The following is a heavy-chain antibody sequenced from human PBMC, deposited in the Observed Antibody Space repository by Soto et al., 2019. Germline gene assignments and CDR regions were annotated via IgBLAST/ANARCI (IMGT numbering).Heavy chain of an antibody. CDR2: ISGSGGST. V-gene: IGHV3-23*01. CDR3: AKWGSYCSSTSRHADY. CDR1: GFTFSSNA. D-gene: IGHD2-2*01. Sequence: GGSLRLSCTASGFTFSSNAINWVRQAPGKGLEWVSAISGSGGSTYYADSVKGRFTISRDNSKNTLYLQMNSLRAEDTAVYYCAKWGSYCSSTSRHADYWGQGTLVTVSS. J-gene: IGHJ4*02.